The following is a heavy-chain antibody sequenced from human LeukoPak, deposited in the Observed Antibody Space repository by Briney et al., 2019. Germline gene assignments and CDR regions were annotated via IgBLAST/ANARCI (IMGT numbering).Heavy chain of an antibody. Sequence: ASVKVSCKASGYTFTGYYMHWVRQAPGQGLEWMGWINPNSGGTNYAQKFQGRVTMTRDTSISTAYMELSRLRSDDTAVYYCARSDSRLGWFDPWGQGTLVTVSS. V-gene: IGHV1-2*02. CDR1: GYTFTGYY. CDR2: INPNSGGT. D-gene: IGHD3-22*01. CDR3: ARSDSRLGWFDP. J-gene: IGHJ5*02.